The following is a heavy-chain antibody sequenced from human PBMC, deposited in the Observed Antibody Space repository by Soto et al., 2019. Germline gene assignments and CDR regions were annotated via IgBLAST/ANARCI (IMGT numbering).Heavy chain of an antibody. CDR1: GYTFTGYY. V-gene: IGHV1-2*04. CDR2: INPNSGGT. CDR3: ARASYDSSGYYYYGMDV. J-gene: IGHJ6*02. D-gene: IGHD3-22*01. Sequence: ASVKVSCKASGYTFTGYYMHWVRQAPGQGLEWMGWINPNSGGTNYAQKFQGWVTMTRDTSISTAYMELSRLRSDDTAVYYCARASYDSSGYYYYGMDVWGQGTTVTVSS.